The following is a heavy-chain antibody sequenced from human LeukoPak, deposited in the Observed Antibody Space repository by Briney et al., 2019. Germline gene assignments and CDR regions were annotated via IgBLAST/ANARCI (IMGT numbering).Heavy chain of an antibody. Sequence: GASVKVSCKASRYSSTNYGISWVRQAPGQGLEWMVWIHIYRGNTNYAQKFQGRVTMTTDTSTSTVYMEVRGLRSDDTAMYYCARDVGITVADSFDPWGQGTLVTVSS. CDR3: ARDVGITVADSFDP. CDR1: RYSSTNYG. D-gene: IGHD6-13*01. J-gene: IGHJ5*02. CDR2: IHIYRGNT. V-gene: IGHV1-18*01.